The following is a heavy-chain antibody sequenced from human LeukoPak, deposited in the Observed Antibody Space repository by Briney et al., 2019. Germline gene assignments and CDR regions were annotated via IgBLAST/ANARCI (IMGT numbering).Heavy chain of an antibody. J-gene: IGHJ4*02. Sequence: PGGSLRLSCAASGFSFSAYYMSWIRQAPGKGLEWVSFISSSSSSYTNYADSVKGRFTISRDNAKKSLYLQMNSLRAEDTAVYYCARDGQQGGFDYWGQGALVTVSS. CDR1: GFSFSAYY. CDR2: ISSSSSSYT. CDR3: ARDGQQGGFDY. V-gene: IGHV3-11*06. D-gene: IGHD3-16*01.